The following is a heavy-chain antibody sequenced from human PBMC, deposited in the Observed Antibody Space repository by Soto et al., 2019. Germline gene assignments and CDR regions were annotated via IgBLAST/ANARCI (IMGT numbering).Heavy chain of an antibody. CDR1: GGSISSYY. V-gene: IGHV4-59*01. Sequence: SETLSLTCTVSGGSISSYYWSWIRQPPGKGLEWIGYIYYSGSTNYNPSLKSRVTISVDTSKNQFSLKLSSVTAADTAVYYCAALKDYYYGMDVWGQGTTVT. CDR2: IYYSGST. J-gene: IGHJ6*02. CDR3: AALKDYYYGMDV.